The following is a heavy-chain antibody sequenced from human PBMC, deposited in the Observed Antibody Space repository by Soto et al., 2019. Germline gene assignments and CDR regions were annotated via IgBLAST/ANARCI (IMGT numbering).Heavy chain of an antibody. Sequence: QVQLVQSGAEVRTPGASVKVSCKASGYTFTSYDINWVRQATGQGPEWMGWMNPDSGNTGYVQKFQGRVTMTRNTAISTAYMELRSLRSEATAVYYCARSVGGSNVNFDYWGQGTLVTVSS. V-gene: IGHV1-8*01. CDR2: MNPDSGNT. CDR1: GYTFTSYD. D-gene: IGHD3-10*01. CDR3: ARSVGGSNVNFDY. J-gene: IGHJ4*02.